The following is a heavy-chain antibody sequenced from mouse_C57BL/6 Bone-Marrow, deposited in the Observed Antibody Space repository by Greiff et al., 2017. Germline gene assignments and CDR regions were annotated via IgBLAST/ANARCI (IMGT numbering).Heavy chain of an antibody. D-gene: IGHD4-1*01. CDR1: GFNIKDDY. CDR3: TTIWDFDY. Sequence: EVQLQESGAELVRPGASVKLSCTASGFNIKDDYMHWVKQRPEQGLEWIGWIDPENGDTAYASKFQGKATITADTSSNTAYLQLSSLTSEDTAVYYCTTIWDFDYWGQGTTLTVSS. V-gene: IGHV14-4*01. CDR2: IDPENGDT. J-gene: IGHJ2*01.